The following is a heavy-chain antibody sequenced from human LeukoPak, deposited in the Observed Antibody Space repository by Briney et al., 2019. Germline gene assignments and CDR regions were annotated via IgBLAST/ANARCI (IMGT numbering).Heavy chain of an antibody. D-gene: IGHD1-1*01. V-gene: IGHV4-31*03. CDR2: IYYPGST. Sequence: SQTLSLTCTVSSGSVSSGGHYWSWIRQHPGKGLEWIGYIYYPGSTYYNPSLKNRVTISVDRSKNHFSLRLSSVTAADTVIYYCARVGTGIKWAWFDPWGQGLLVTVSS. CDR3: ARVGTGIKWAWFDP. J-gene: IGHJ5*02. CDR1: SGSVSSGGHY.